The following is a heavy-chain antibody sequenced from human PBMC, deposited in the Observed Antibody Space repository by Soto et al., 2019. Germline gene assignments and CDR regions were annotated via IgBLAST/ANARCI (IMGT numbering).Heavy chain of an antibody. V-gene: IGHV4-4*02. J-gene: IGHJ5*02. CDR1: GGSISSSNW. CDR3: ARGLPRWFDP. Sequence: QVQLQESGPGLLKPSGTLSLTCAVSGGSISSSNWWSLVRQPPGTGLEWIGEIYNSGSTNYNQSLKRRVTISVDKSKNQFSLKLSSVTAADTAVYYCARGLPRWFDPWGQGTLVPVSS. CDR2: IYNSGST. D-gene: IGHD4-17*01.